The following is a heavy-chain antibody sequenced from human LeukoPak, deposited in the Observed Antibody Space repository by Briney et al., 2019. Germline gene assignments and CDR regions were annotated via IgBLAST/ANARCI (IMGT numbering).Heavy chain of an antibody. CDR2: IIPIFGTA. J-gene: IGHJ4*02. V-gene: IGHV1-69*13. CDR3: ARGSRDGYNLDY. D-gene: IGHD5-24*01. CDR1: GGTFSSYA. Sequence: ASVKVSCKAAGGTFSSYAISWVRQAPGQGLEWMGGIIPIFGTANYAQKFQGRVTITADESTSTAYMELSSLRSEDTAVYYCARGSRDGYNLDYWGQGTLVTVSS.